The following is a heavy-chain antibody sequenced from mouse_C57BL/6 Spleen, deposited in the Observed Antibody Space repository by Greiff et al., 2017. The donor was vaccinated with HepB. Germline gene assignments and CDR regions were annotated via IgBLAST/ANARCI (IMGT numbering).Heavy chain of an antibody. CDR2: IDPSDSYT. Sequence: QVQLQQPGAELVKPGASVKLSCKASGYTFTSYWMQWVKQRPGQGLEWIGEIDPSDSYTNYNQKFKGKATLTVDTSSSTAYMQISSLTSEDSAVYYCAYSNYASYAMDYWGQGTSVTVSS. CDR1: GYTFTSYW. CDR3: AYSNYASYAMDY. V-gene: IGHV1-50*01. J-gene: IGHJ4*01. D-gene: IGHD2-5*01.